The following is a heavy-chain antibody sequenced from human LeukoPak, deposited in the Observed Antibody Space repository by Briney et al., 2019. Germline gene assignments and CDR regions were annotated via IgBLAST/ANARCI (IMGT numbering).Heavy chain of an antibody. J-gene: IGHJ4*02. CDR1: GFTFSSYW. D-gene: IGHD3-16*01. CDR2: INSDGSTT. Sequence: GGSLRLSXAASGFTFSSYWMHWVRQAPGKGLMWVSRINSDGSTTSYADSVKGRFTISRDNAKNTLYLQMNSLRVEDTAVYYCTRINYGWGQGTLVTVSS. V-gene: IGHV3-74*01. CDR3: TRINYG.